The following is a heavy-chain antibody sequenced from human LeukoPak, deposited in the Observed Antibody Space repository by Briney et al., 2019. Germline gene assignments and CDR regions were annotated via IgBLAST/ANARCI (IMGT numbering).Heavy chain of an antibody. J-gene: IGHJ3*02. CDR3: ARPIVATTDAFDI. V-gene: IGHV5-51*01. CDR1: GYTFTSYW. CDR2: IYPGDSDT. Sequence: ASVKVSCKASGYTFTSYWIGWVRQMPGKGLEWMGIIYPGDSDTRYSPSFQGQVTISADKSISTAYLQWSSLKASDTAMYYCARPIVATTDAFDIWGQGTMVTVSS. D-gene: IGHD5-12*01.